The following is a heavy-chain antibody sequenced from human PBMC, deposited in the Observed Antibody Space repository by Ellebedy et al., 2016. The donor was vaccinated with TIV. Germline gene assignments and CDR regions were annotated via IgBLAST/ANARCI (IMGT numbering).Heavy chain of an antibody. CDR2: ITHSGST. CDR3: ARLHGPWYIDY. V-gene: IGHV4-34*01. Sequence: SETLSLTCAVYGGSFSGYYWSWIRQPPGKGLEWIGEITHSGSTNYNPSLKSRVTISVDASKNQFSLKMNSVTAADTAVYYCARLHGPWYIDYWGQGTLVTVSS. J-gene: IGHJ4*02. D-gene: IGHD6-13*01. CDR1: GGSFSGYY.